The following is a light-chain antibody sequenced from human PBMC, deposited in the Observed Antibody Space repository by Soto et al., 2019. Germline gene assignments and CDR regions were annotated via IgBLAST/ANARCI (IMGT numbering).Light chain of an antibody. Sequence: DIQVTQSPSSLSASVGDRVTITCRASQGLSSYLAWYQQKPGKAPKLLIYAASSLQSGVPSRFSGSGSGTDFTLTISSLQPEHFATYYCQQINSYPLTFGGGTKVDIK. CDR3: QQINSYPLT. CDR2: AAS. J-gene: IGKJ4*01. CDR1: QGLSSY. V-gene: IGKV1-9*01.